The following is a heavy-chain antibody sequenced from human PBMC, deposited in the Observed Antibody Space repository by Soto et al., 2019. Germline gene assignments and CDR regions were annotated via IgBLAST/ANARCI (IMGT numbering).Heavy chain of an antibody. CDR2: IYFSGET. J-gene: IGHJ4*02. D-gene: IGHD2-8*01. Sequence: SETLSLTCTVSADSLTRGSYYWTWIRQPPGKGLEWIGEIYFSGETKYNPSLNSRASISIDTSRNQFSLRLTSVSAADTAGYFCARGLQVYGTYYFDHWGQGILVTVSS. CDR3: ARGLQVYGTYYFDH. V-gene: IGHV4-61*01. CDR1: ADSLTRGSYY.